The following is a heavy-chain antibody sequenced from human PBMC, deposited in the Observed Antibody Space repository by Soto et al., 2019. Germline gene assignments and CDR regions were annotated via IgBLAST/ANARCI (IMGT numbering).Heavy chain of an antibody. J-gene: IGHJ5*02. CDR3: ARVARPPITMIVVGNWFDP. V-gene: IGHV4-30-4*01. D-gene: IGHD3-22*01. Sequence: PSETLSLTCTVSGGSISSGDYYWSWIRQPPGKGLEWIGYIYYSGSTYYNPSLKSRVTISVDTSKNQFSLKLSSVTAADTAVYYCARVARPPITMIVVGNWFDPWGQGTLVTVSS. CDR1: GGSISSGDYY. CDR2: IYYSGST.